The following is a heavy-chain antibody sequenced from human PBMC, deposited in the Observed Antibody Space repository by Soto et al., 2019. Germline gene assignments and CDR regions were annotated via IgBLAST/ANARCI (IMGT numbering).Heavy chain of an antibody. CDR1: GFSLSTSGVA. J-gene: IGHJ5*02. CDR2: IYWDDDK. CDR3: AHRPPERGLAAFDP. Sequence: QITLKESGPPLVKPTQALTLTCTFSGFSLSTSGVAVGWIRQPPGKALEWLALIYWDDDKRYSPSLKSRLTITKDPSETLVVLTTTNMDPVDTATYYCAHRPPERGLAAFDPWGQGTLVTVSS. V-gene: IGHV2-5*02. D-gene: IGHD1-1*01.